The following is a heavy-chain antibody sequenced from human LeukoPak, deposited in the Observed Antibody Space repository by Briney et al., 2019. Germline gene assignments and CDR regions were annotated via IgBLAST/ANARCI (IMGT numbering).Heavy chain of an antibody. CDR3: ARGYSSSWYIYYYYYGMDV. CDR2: MNPNGGNT. CDR1: GYTFTSYD. D-gene: IGHD6-13*01. J-gene: IGHJ6*02. V-gene: IGHV1-8*01. Sequence: HWASVKVSCTASGYTFTSYDIDWVRQATGQGLEWMGWMNPNGGNTGYAQKFQGRVTMTRNTSISTAYMELSSLRSENTAVYYCARGYSSSWYIYYYYYGMDVWGQGTTVTVSS.